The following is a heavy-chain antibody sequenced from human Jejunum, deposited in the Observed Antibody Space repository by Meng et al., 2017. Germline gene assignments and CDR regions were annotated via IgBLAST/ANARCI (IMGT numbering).Heavy chain of an antibody. J-gene: IGHJ4*03. CDR1: EFTFSKYG. D-gene: IGHD5-12*01. CDR3: GKSWNAFGEATRFDS. CDR2: ISGSGDTT. Sequence: GESLKISCTASEFTFSKYGMTWVRQAPGKGLEWVSSISGSGDTTYYAGSVKGRFSVSRDNSKNTMFLHLSSLRVEDTARYYCGKSWNAFGEATRFDSWGQGTPVTVSS. V-gene: IGHV3-23*01.